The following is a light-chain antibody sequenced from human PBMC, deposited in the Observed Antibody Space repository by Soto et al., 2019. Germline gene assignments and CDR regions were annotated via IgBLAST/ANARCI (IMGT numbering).Light chain of an antibody. CDR3: SSYTSKSSLI. CDR2: EVR. Sequence: QSALTQPASVSGSPGQSITISCAGTMRDVGAYNLVSWYQQHPGSAPQLIIYEVRNRPSGISFRFSCSKSGNTASLTIAGLQAEDAADYYCSSYTSKSSLIFGGGTKLTVL. J-gene: IGLJ2*01. V-gene: IGLV2-14*01. CDR1: MRDVGAYNL.